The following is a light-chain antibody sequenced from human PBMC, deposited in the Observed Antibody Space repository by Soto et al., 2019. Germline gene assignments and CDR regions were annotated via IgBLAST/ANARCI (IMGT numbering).Light chain of an antibody. V-gene: IGKV3-20*01. J-gene: IGKJ1*01. Sequence: EIVLTQSPGTMSLSPGERVTLSCRASQTVTRSYLAWYQQKPGQAPRLLIYGASIRATGIPDRFSGSGSGTDFTLTISRLEPEDFAVYYCQQYGSSGTFGQGTK. CDR2: GAS. CDR3: QQYGSSGT. CDR1: QTVTRSY.